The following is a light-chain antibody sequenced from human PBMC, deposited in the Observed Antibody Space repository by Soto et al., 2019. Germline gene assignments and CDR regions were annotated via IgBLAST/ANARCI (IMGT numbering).Light chain of an antibody. V-gene: IGLV1-40*01. Sequence: QSVLTQPPSVSGAPGQRVTISCTGTTSNLGAGYDVHWYQQLPGAAPKLVIFGNRNRPSGVPERFSGSKSGTSASLAITGLQTEDEADYYCQAYDYSLTASVFGGGTKLTVL. CDR3: QAYDYSLTASV. J-gene: IGLJ3*02. CDR1: TSNLGAGYD. CDR2: GNR.